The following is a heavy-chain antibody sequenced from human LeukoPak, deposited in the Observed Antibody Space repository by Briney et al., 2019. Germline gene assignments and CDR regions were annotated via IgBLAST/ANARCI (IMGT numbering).Heavy chain of an antibody. CDR3: ARGERYYDFWSGYYPYNWFDP. V-gene: IGHV4-34*01. CDR2: INHSGST. CDR1: GGSFSGYY. D-gene: IGHD3-3*01. J-gene: IGHJ5*02. Sequence: SETLSLTCAVYGGSFSGYYWSWIRQPPGKGLEWIGEINHSGSTNYNPSLKSRVTISVDTSKNQFSLKLSSVTAADTAVYYCARGERYYDFWSGYYPYNWFDPWGQGTLVTVSS.